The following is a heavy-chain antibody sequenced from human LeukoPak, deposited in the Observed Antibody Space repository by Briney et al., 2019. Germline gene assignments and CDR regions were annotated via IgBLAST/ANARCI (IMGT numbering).Heavy chain of an antibody. V-gene: IGHV3-9*01. CDR2: ISWNSGSI. CDR3: AKDKWYSSSYYYFDY. Sequence: PGGSLRLSCAASGFTFDDYAMHWVRQAPGKGLEWVSGISWNSGSIVYADSVKGRFTISRDNAKNSLFLQMNSLRAEDTALYYCAKDKWYSSSYYYFDYWGQGTLVTVSS. D-gene: IGHD6-13*01. J-gene: IGHJ4*02. CDR1: GFTFDDYA.